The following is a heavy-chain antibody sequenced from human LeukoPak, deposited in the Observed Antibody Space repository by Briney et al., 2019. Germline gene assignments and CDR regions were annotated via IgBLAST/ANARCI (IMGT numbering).Heavy chain of an antibody. CDR2: INHSGST. CDR3: AREVYYDSSGLDY. V-gene: IGHV4-34*01. J-gene: IGHJ4*02. CDR1: GGSFSGYY. D-gene: IGHD3-22*01. Sequence: PSETLSLTCAVYGGSFSGYYWSWIRQPPGKGLEWIGEINHSGSTNYHPSLKSRVTISVDTSKNQFSLKLSSVTAADTAVYYCAREVYYDSSGLDYWGQGTLVTVSS.